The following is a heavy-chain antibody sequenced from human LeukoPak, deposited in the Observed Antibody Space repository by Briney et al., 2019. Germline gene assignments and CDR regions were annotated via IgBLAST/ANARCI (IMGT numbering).Heavy chain of an antibody. D-gene: IGHD6-13*01. CDR3: ARARVGIAAAGTQPLVYYYYGMDV. V-gene: IGHV4-34*01. J-gene: IGHJ6*02. CDR1: GGSFSGYY. CDR2: IKHSGST. Sequence: PSETLSLTCAVYGGSFSGYYWSWIRQPPGKGLEWIGEIKHSGSTNYNPSPKRRVTISVATSKTQFSLTLSSVSAADTAVYYCARARVGIAAAGTQPLVYYYYGMDVWGQGTTVTVSS.